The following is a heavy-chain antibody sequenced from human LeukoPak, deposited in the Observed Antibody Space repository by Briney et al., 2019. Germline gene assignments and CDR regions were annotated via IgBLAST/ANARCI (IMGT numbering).Heavy chain of an antibody. J-gene: IGHJ4*02. V-gene: IGHV1-2*02. CDR1: GYTFTGYY. CDR2: INPNSGGT. D-gene: IGHD3-3*01. CDR3: ARELQYYDFWSGYPDY. Sequence: AASVKVSCKASGYTFTGYYMHWVRQAPGQGLEWMGWINPNSGGTNYAQKFQGRVTMTRDTSISTAYMELSRLRSDDTAVYYCARELQYYDFWSGYPDYWGQGTLVTVSS.